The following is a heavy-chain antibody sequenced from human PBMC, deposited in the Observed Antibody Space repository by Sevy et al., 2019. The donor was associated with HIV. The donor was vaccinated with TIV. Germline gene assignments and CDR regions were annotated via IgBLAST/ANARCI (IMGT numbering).Heavy chain of an antibody. V-gene: IGHV4-59*01. CDR1: GGSISSYY. Sequence: SETLSLTCTVSGGSISSYYWSWIRQPPGKGLGWIGYIYYSGSTNYNPSLKSRVTISVDTSKNQFSLKLSSVTAADTAVYYCARLRDYGSGSYYPSLYYYYGMDVWGQGTTVTVSS. D-gene: IGHD3-10*01. J-gene: IGHJ6*02. CDR3: ARLRDYGSGSYYPSLYYYYGMDV. CDR2: IYYSGST.